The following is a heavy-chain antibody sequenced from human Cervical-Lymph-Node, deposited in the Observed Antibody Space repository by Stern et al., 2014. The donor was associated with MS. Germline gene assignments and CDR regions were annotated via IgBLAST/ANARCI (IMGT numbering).Heavy chain of an antibody. D-gene: IGHD1-26*01. CDR3: ALGAEWFDP. Sequence: QLQLQESGPGLVKPSQTLSLTCTVSGGSISNDNFFWSWIRQPAGKGLEWIGRVYLSGSTNYNPSLKSRVTISMDTSINQFPLKLNSGTAADTAVYYCALGAEWFDPWGQGTLVTVSS. V-gene: IGHV4-61*02. CDR2: VYLSGST. J-gene: IGHJ5*02. CDR1: GGSISNDNFF.